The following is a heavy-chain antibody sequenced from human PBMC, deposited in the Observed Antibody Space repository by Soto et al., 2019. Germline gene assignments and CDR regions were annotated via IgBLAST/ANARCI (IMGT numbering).Heavy chain of an antibody. V-gene: IGHV4-59*01. J-gene: IGHJ3*02. CDR1: GGSISSYY. CDR2: IYYSGST. D-gene: IGHD5-12*01. CDR3: ARDQVWIGAFDI. Sequence: QVQLQESGPGLVKPSETLSLTCTVSGGSISSYYWSWIRQPPGKGLEWIGYIYYSGSTNYNPSLKSRVTISVDTSKNQFSLKLSSVTAADTAVYYCARDQVWIGAFDIWGQGTMVTVSS.